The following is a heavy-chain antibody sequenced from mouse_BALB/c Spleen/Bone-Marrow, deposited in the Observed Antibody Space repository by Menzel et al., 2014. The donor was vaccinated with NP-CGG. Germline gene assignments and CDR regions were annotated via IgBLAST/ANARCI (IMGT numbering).Heavy chain of an antibody. CDR3: ARPNCPYCDGISYRCFDV. Sequence: DVKLVESGGGLVQPGGSLRLSCATSGFTFTDYYMSWVRQPPGKALEWLGFIRNKANGYTTEYSASVKGRFTISRDNAQTILYLQMNTLRAEDSATYDCARPNCPYCDGISYRCFDVWGAGTTVTVTS. J-gene: IGHJ1*01. CDR2: IRNKANGYTT. V-gene: IGHV7-3*02. D-gene: IGHD1-1*01. CDR1: GFTFTDYY.